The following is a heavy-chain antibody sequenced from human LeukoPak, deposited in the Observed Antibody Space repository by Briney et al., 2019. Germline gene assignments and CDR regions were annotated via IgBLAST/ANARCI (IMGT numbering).Heavy chain of an antibody. CDR3: ARGYGTV. J-gene: IGHJ4*02. Sequence: GGSLRLSCAASGFTFSNYNMNCVRQAPGKGLEWVSSIGTSRDMYYVDSVKGRFAISRDNAKNSLYLQMNSLRDEDTAVYYCARGYGTVWGQGTLVAVSS. D-gene: IGHD5-18*01. CDR1: GFTFSNYN. CDR2: IGTSRDM. V-gene: IGHV3-69-1*02.